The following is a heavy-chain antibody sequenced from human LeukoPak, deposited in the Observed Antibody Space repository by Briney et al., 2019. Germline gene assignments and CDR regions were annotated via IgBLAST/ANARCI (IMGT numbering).Heavy chain of an antibody. D-gene: IGHD3-10*01. CDR2: ISYDGSNK. CDR3: ANFRVSNDY. Sequence: PGRSLRLSCAASGFTFSSYGMHWVRQAPGKGLEWVAVISYDGSNKYYADSVKGRFTISRDNSKNTLYLQMNSLRAEDTAVYYCANFRVSNDYWGQGTLVTVSS. CDR1: GFTFSSYG. J-gene: IGHJ4*02. V-gene: IGHV3-30*18.